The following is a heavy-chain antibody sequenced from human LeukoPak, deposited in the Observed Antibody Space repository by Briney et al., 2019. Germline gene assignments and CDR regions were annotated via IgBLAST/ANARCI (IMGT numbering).Heavy chain of an antibody. CDR1: GFSVTNNY. J-gene: IGHJ4*02. V-gene: IGHV3-53*01. D-gene: IGHD5-24*01. Sequence: GGSLRLSCAVSGFSVTNNYMSWVRQAPGKGLEWVSVFYVGGAAYYADSVKGRFTISRDNSENTLYLQMKSLRAEDTAVYYCARGDGYNFFDYWGQGTLVTVSS. CDR2: FYVGGAA. CDR3: ARGDGYNFFDY.